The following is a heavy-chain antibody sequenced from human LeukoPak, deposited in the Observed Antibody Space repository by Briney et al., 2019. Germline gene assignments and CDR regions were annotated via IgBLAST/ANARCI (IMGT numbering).Heavy chain of an antibody. D-gene: IGHD5-24*01. Sequence: ASVKVSCKVSGYALSESSIHWVRQTPREGFEWMGGFDPEYVETTYVQKFRGRVTMTEDTSTDTAYMELINLRSDDTAVYYCVSDRSDGGYAESNGYPTFDLWGRGTLVTVSS. CDR1: GYALSESS. CDR3: VSDRSDGGYAESNGYPTFDL. J-gene: IGHJ2*01. V-gene: IGHV1-24*01. CDR2: FDPEYVET.